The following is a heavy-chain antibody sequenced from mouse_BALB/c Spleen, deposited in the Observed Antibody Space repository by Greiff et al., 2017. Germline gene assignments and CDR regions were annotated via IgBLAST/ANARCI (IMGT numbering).Heavy chain of an antibody. Sequence: QVQLQQSGAELVKPGASVKLSCKASGYTFTSYYMYWVKQRPGQGLEWIGEINPSNGGTNFNEKFKSKATLTVDKSSSTAYMQLSSLTSEDSAVYYCTRSMITTWFAYWGQGTLVTVSA. CDR1: GYTFTSYY. V-gene: IGHV1S81*02. CDR3: TRSMITTWFAY. J-gene: IGHJ3*01. D-gene: IGHD2-4*01. CDR2: INPSNGGT.